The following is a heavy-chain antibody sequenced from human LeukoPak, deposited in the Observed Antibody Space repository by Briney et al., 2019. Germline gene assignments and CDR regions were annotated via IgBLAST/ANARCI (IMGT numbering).Heavy chain of an antibody. CDR1: GFVFSNSW. J-gene: IGHJ6*04. D-gene: IGHD3-10*02. V-gene: IGHV3-48*03. CDR3: AELGITMIGGV. CDR2: ISSSGSTI. Sequence: PGGSLRLSCTASGFVFSNSWMSWVRQAPGKGLEWVSYISSSGSTIYYADSVKGRFTISRDNAKNSLYLQMNSLRAEDTAVYYCAELGITMIGGVWGKGTTVTISS.